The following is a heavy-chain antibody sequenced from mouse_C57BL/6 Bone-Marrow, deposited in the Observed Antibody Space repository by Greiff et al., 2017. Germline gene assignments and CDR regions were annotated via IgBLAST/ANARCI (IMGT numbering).Heavy chain of an antibody. Sequence: VQLQQPGAELVKPGASVKLSCKASGYTFTSYWMHWVKQRPGQGLEWIGMIHPNSGSTNYNEKFKSKATLTVDKSSSTAYMQLSSLTSEDSAVYYCARCCSSDVDWYFDVWGTGTTVTVSS. CDR2: IHPNSGST. D-gene: IGHD1-1*01. V-gene: IGHV1-64*01. J-gene: IGHJ1*03. CDR1: GYTFTSYW. CDR3: ARCCSSDVDWYFDV.